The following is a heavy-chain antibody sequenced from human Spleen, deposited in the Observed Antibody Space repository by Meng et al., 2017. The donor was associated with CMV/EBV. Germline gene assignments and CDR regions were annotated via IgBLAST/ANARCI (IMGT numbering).Heavy chain of an antibody. D-gene: IGHD1-26*01. CDR1: GYTFTGYY. Sequence: KASGYTFTGYYMPWVRQAPGQGLEWMGWINPNSGVTSYAQKFQGRVTMTRDTSIKTAYMELSRLRSDDTAVYYCARGSGSYPGGRFHYWGQGSLVTVSS. CDR2: INPNSGVT. V-gene: IGHV1-2*02. CDR3: ARGSGSYPGGRFHY. J-gene: IGHJ4*02.